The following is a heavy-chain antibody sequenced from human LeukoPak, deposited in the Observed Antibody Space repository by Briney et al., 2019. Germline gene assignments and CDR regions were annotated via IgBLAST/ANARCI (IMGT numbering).Heavy chain of an antibody. CDR3: ARRGGVEYSSGWYFDY. J-gene: IGHJ4*02. D-gene: IGHD6-19*01. CDR1: GGSISSYY. V-gene: IGHV4-59*08. CDR2: IYYSGST. Sequence: SETLSLTCTVSGGSISSYYWNWIRQPPGKGLEWIGYIYYSGSTNYNPSLKSRVTISVDTTKNQFSLKLSSVTAADTAMYYCARRGGVEYSSGWYFDYWGRGTLVTVSS.